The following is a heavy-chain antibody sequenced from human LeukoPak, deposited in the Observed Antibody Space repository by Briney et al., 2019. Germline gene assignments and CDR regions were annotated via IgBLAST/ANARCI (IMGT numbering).Heavy chain of an antibody. CDR1: GFTFSSYG. V-gene: IGHV3-30*03. D-gene: IGHD3-10*01. Sequence: SGGSLRLSCAASGFTFSSYGMHWVRQAPGKGLEWVAVISYDGSNKYCADSVKGRFTISRDNSKNTLYLQMNSLRAEDTAVYYCARVGAITPPPGQGYGDYWGQGTLVTVSS. CDR3: ARVGAITPPPGQGYGDY. J-gene: IGHJ4*02. CDR2: ISYDGSNK.